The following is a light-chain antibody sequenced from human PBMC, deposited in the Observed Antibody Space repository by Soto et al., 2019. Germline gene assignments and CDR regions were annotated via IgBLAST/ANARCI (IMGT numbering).Light chain of an antibody. CDR1: QSVGSF. V-gene: IGKV3-11*01. CDR3: QQRGTWPRT. J-gene: IGKJ2*01. Sequence: EVVLTQSPATLSLSPGERVSLSCRASQSVGSFLAWYRQKPGQAPRLLIYDTSNRATGVPARFSGGGSGTDCTLTISSLEPDDFGVYYCQQRGTWPRTFGQGTKLE. CDR2: DTS.